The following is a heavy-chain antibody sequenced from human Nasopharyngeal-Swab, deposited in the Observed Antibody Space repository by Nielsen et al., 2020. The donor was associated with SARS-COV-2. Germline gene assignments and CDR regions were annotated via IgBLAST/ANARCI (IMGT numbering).Heavy chain of an antibody. CDR2: IRYDGLNQ. Sequence: GESLKISCAASGFIFSSYGMHWVCQASGKGLEWVAFIRYDGLNQHYADFVKGRFSNCRDSFENSLYLQLNSLRADDTAVYYCAKDHKMDSGGGVGYMDVWGKGTTVTVSS. D-gene: IGHD3-16*01. CDR1: GFIFSSYG. V-gene: IGHV3-30*02. CDR3: AKDHKMDSGGGVGYMDV. J-gene: IGHJ6*03.